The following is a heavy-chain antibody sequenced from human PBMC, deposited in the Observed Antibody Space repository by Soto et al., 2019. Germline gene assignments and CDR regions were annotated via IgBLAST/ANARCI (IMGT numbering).Heavy chain of an antibody. CDR1: GFTFSSYW. D-gene: IGHD3-22*01. CDR3: ARGHYDSRGYSYYYGMDV. J-gene: IGHJ6*02. CDR2: IKQDGSEK. V-gene: IGHV3-7*03. Sequence: PGGSLRLSCAASGFTFSSYWMSWVRQAPGKGLEWVANIKQDGSEKYYVDSVKGRFTISRDNAKNSLYLQMNSLRAEDTAVYYCARGHYDSRGYSYYYGMDVWGQGTTVTVSS.